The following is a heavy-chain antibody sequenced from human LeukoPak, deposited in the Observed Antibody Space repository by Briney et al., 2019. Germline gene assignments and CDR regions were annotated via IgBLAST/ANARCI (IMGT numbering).Heavy chain of an antibody. D-gene: IGHD3-22*01. J-gene: IGHJ6*03. Sequence: ASVKVSCKASGYTFTGYYMHWVRQAPGQGLEWMGWINPNSGGTNYAQKFQGRVTMTRDTSISTAYMELSRLRSDDTAVYYCARTSYYDSSGYPYYYYYMDVWGKGTTVTVSS. CDR2: INPNSGGT. V-gene: IGHV1-2*02. CDR3: ARTSYYDSSGYPYYYYYMDV. CDR1: GYTFTGYY.